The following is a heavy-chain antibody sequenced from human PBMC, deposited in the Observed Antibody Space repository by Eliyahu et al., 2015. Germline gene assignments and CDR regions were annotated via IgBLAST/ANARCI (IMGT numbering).Heavy chain of an antibody. Sequence: EVQLVESGGGLVQPGGSLXLSXAASGFTFXXXXMNWVRQAPGKGLDWVSYISSSSSTIYYADSVKGRFTISRDNAKNSLYLQMNSLRAEDTAVYYCARKFDYDSSGYHGAFDIWGQGTMVTVSS. D-gene: IGHD3-22*01. CDR3: ARKFDYDSSGYHGAFDI. CDR2: ISSSSSTI. CDR1: GFTFXXXX. J-gene: IGHJ3*02. V-gene: IGHV3-48*01.